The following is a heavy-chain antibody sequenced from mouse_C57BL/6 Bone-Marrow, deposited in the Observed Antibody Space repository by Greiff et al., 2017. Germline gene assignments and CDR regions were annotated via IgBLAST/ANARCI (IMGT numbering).Heavy chain of an antibody. CDR2: INYDGSST. Sequence: DVQLVESEGGLVQPGSSMKLSCTASGFTFSDYYMAWVRQVPEKGLEWVANINYDGSSTYYLDSLKSRFIISRDNAKNILYLQMSSLKSEDTATYYCAREGSKSYYFDYWGKGTTLTVTS. V-gene: IGHV5-16*01. CDR3: AREGSKSYYFDY. D-gene: IGHD1-1*01. CDR1: GFTFSDYY. J-gene: IGHJ2*01.